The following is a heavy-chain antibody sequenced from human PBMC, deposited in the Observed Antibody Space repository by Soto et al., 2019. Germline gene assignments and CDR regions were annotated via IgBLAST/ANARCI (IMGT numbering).Heavy chain of an antibody. Sequence: PVGSLRLSCAASGFNFNDYGMHWVRQAPGKGLEWVSSISWNSVSIGYADSVKGRFTISRDNAKNSLYLQMNSLRAEDTALYFCAKDMENGYNPYYYYGMDVWGQGTTVTVSS. CDR3: AKDMENGYNPYYYYGMDV. J-gene: IGHJ6*02. V-gene: IGHV3-9*01. D-gene: IGHD3-10*01. CDR1: GFNFNDYG. CDR2: ISWNSVSI.